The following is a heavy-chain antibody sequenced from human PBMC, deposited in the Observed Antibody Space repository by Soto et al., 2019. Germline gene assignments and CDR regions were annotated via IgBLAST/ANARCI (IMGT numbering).Heavy chain of an antibody. V-gene: IGHV1-46*01. CDR1: GYTFTSYY. CDR3: ARAAAVQLERLGYYYMDV. CDR2: INPSGGST. D-gene: IGHD1-1*01. J-gene: IGHJ6*03. Sequence: ASVKVSCKASGYTFTSYYMHWVRQAPGQGLEWMGIINPSGGSTSYAQKFQGRVTMTRDTSTSTVYMELSSLRSEDTAVYYCARAAAVQLERLGYYYMDVWGKGTTVTVSS.